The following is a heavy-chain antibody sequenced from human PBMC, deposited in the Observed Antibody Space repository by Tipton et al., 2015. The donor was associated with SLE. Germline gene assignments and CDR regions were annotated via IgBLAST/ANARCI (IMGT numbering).Heavy chain of an antibody. J-gene: IGHJ6*03. CDR2: INHSGST. D-gene: IGHD6-19*01. CDR3: ARETRAVADGTYYMDV. CDR1: GGSFSGYY. V-gene: IGHV4-34*01. Sequence: TLSLTCAAYGGSFSGYYWSWIRQPPGKGLEWIGEINHSGSTNYNPSLKSRVTISVDTSKNHFSLKLSSVTAADTAVYYCARETRAVADGTYYMDVWGIGTTVTVSS.